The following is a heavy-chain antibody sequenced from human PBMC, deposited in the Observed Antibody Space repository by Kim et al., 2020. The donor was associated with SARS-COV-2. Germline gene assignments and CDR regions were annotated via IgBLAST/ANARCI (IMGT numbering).Heavy chain of an antibody. CDR3: ARQAAWHSPFDY. V-gene: IGHV4-39*01. D-gene: IGHD2-15*01. CDR2: VYYSGSA. Sequence: SETLSLTCTVSGGSISSSNFYWGWIRQPPGKGLEWIGSVYYSGSAYYNPSLKSRVTISVDTSKNQFSLRLSSVTAADTALYYCARQAAWHSPFDYWGQGT. CDR1: GGSISSSNFY. J-gene: IGHJ4*02.